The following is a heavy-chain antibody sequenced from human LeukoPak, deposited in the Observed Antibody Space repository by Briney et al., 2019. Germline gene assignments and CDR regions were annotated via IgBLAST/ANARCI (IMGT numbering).Heavy chain of an antibody. CDR3: ARGDKFSGDY. CDR1: GFTFSTYW. J-gene: IGHJ4*02. V-gene: IGHV3-7*04. Sequence: GGSLRLXCAASGFTFSTYWMSWVRQAPGKELEWVANIHQDRNEKYYVDSVKGRFTISRDNAKNSLYLQMNSLRAEDTAVYYCARGDKFSGDYWGQGTLVTVSS. CDR2: IHQDRNEK. D-gene: IGHD2-15*01.